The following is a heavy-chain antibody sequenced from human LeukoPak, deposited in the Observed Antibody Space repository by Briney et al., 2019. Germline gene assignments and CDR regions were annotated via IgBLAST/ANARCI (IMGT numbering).Heavy chain of an antibody. CDR3: ARVVIGYMDV. D-gene: IGHD2/OR15-2a*01. Sequence: SETLSLTCTVSVGSISSYYWSWIRQPPGKGLEWIGYIYYSGSTNYNPSLKSRVTISVDTSKNQFSLKLSSVTAADTAAYYCARVVIGYMDVWGKGTTVTVSS. CDR1: VGSISSYY. J-gene: IGHJ6*03. V-gene: IGHV4-59*01. CDR2: IYYSGST.